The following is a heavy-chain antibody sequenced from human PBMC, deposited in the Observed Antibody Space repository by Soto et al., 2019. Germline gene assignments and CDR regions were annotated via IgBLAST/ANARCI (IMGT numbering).Heavy chain of an antibody. J-gene: IGHJ6*02. CDR1: GGTFSSYA. V-gene: IGHV1-69*12. D-gene: IGHD2-8*02. Sequence: QVQLVQSGAEVKKPASSVKVSCKASGGTFSSYAISWVRQAPGQGLEWMGGIIPIFGTADYAQKFQGRVTITADESTRTAYMELSSLRSEDTAVYYWATHWTGVPRYYYGMDVWGQGTTVTVSS. CDR3: ATHWTGVPRYYYGMDV. CDR2: IIPIFGTA.